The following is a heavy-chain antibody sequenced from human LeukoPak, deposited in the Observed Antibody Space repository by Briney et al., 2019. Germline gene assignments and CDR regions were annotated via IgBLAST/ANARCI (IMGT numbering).Heavy chain of an antibody. V-gene: IGHV4-34*01. CDR2: INHSGNT. Sequence: SETLSLTCAVYGGSFSGYYWSWIRQPPGKGLEWIGEINHSGNTNYNPSLKSRVTISVDTSKNQFSLKLSSVTAADTAVYYCASAIVATISVDYWGQGTLVTVSS. D-gene: IGHD5-12*01. CDR3: ASAIVATISVDY. J-gene: IGHJ4*02. CDR1: GGSFSGYY.